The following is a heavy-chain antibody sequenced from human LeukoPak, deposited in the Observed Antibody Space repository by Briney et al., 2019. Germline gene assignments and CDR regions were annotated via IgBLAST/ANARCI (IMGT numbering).Heavy chain of an antibody. CDR1: GGTFSSYA. D-gene: IGHD6-13*01. CDR2: IIPIFGTA. Sequence: SVKVSCKASGGTFSSYAISWVRQAPGQGLEWMGGIIPIFGTANYAQKFQGRVTITTDESTSTAYMELSSLRSEDTAVYYCARAGIAAASVDIRFDPWGQGTLVTVSS. CDR3: ARAGIAAASVDIRFDP. V-gene: IGHV1-69*05. J-gene: IGHJ5*02.